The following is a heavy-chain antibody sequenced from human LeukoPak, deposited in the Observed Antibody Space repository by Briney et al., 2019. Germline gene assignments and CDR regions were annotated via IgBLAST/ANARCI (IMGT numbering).Heavy chain of an antibody. CDR2: IYYSGST. V-gene: IGHV4-39*07. J-gene: IGHJ4*02. CDR3: ARGDYSQRRRSSCSSTSCYAGCDY. D-gene: IGHD2-2*01. Sequence: SETLSLTCTVSGGTISSSSYYWGWIRQPPGKGLEWIGTIYYSGSTYYNPSLNSRVTISVDTSKNQFSLKLSSVTAADTALYYCARGDYSQRRRSSCSSTSCYAGCDYWGQGTLVTVSS. CDR1: GGTISSSSYY.